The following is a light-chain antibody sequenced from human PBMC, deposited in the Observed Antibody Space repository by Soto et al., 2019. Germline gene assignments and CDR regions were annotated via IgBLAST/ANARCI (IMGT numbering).Light chain of an antibody. CDR3: QQYGSSPIT. Sequence: EIVLTQSPGTLSLSPGERATLSCRASPSVGRSFLAWYQQKPGQAPRLLIFGASTRATGIPDRFSGSGSGTDFTLTITRLEPEDFAVYYCQQYGSSPITFGQGTRLEIK. J-gene: IGKJ5*01. CDR1: PSVGRSF. V-gene: IGKV3-20*01. CDR2: GAS.